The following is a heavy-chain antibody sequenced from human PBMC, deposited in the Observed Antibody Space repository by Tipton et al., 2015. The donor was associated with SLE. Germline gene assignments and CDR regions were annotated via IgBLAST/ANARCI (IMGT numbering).Heavy chain of an antibody. Sequence: LRLSCAVSGYSISSGYYWGWIRQPPGKGLEWIGSIYHSGSTYYNPSLKSRVTISVDTSKNQFSLKLSSVTAADTAVYYCARDWAVAGTYALYYFDYWGQGTLVTVSS. CDR2: IYHSGST. V-gene: IGHV4-38-2*01. D-gene: IGHD6-19*01. CDR3: ARDWAVAGTYALYYFDY. J-gene: IGHJ4*02. CDR1: GYSISSGYY.